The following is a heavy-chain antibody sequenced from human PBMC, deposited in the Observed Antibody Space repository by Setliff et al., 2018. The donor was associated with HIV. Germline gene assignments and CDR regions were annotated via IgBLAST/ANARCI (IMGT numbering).Heavy chain of an antibody. Sequence: ASVKVSCKASGYTFTDYYIHWVRQAPGHGLEWRGWINSASGGTNYAQNFQGRVTVTRDTSINTAYVELNSLKSDDTAVYYCARDYLHVFDIWGQGTMVTVSS. CDR3: ARDYLHVFDI. CDR1: GYTFTDYY. CDR2: INSASGGT. V-gene: IGHV1-2*02. J-gene: IGHJ3*02.